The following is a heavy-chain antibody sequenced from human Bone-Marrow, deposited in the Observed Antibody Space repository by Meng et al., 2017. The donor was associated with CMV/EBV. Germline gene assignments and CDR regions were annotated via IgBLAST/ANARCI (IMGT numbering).Heavy chain of an antibody. J-gene: IGHJ3*02. Sequence: LSLTCTVSGGSVSSGSYYWSWIRQPPGKGLEWVSYISSSGSTIYYADSVKGRFTISRDNAKNSLYLQMNSLRAEDTAVYYCAKRGAEWLPNDAFDIWGQGTMVTVSS. CDR2: ISSSGSTI. CDR1: GGSVSSGSYY. V-gene: IGHV3-11*01. D-gene: IGHD3-3*01. CDR3: AKRGAEWLPNDAFDI.